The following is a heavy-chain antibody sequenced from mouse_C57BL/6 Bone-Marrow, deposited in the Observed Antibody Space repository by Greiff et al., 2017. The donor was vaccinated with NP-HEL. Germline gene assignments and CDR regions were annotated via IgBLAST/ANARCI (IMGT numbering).Heavy chain of an antibody. CDR3: ARQLTPRNYFDY. V-gene: IGHV5-6*01. CDR2: ISSGGSYT. J-gene: IGHJ2*01. Sequence: EVHLVESGGDLVKPGGSLKLSCAASGFTFSSYGMSWVRQTPDKRLEWVATISSGGSYTYYPDSVKGRFTISRDNAKNTLYLQMSSLKSEDTAMYYCARQLTPRNYFDYWGQGTTLTVSS. CDR1: GFTFSSYG.